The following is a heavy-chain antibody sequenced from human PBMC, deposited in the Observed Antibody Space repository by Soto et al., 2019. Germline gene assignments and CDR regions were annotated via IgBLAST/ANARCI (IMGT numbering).Heavy chain of an antibody. D-gene: IGHD2-2*01. CDR1: GFTFSSYA. Sequence: GGSLRLSCAASGFTFSSYAMHWVRQAPGKGLEWVAVISYDGSNKYYADSVKGRFTISRDNSKNTLYLQMNSLRAEDTAVYYCARVPIVLVPAAMPYFDYWGQGTLVTVSS. V-gene: IGHV3-30-3*01. J-gene: IGHJ4*02. CDR3: ARVPIVLVPAAMPYFDY. CDR2: ISYDGSNK.